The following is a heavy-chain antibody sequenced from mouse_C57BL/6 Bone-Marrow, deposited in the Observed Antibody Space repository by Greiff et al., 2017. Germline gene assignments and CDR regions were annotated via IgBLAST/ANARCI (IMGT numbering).Heavy chain of an antibody. J-gene: IGHJ3*01. CDR1: GFTFTTYS. D-gene: IGHD2-4*01. CDR2: IRSKSSNYAT. V-gene: IGHV10-3*01. CDR3: VGCYDYEGCAY. Sequence: EVQLVESGGGLVQPKGSLKLSCAASGFTFTTYSMHWVRQAPGKGLEWVARIRSKSSNYATYYADSVKDRFTISRDDSQSMVYLEMNNLKSEDTAMCYCVGCYDYEGCAYGGQGTLVTVSA.